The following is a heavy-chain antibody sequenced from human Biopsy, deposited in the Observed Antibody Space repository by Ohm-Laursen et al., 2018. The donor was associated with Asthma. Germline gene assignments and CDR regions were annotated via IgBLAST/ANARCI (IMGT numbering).Heavy chain of an antibody. Sequence: SLRLSCSASGFVFDEYTMHWVRQAPGKGLEWVSGISWNSATIGYADSVEGRFTISRDNAKNSVFLHMDSLRPEDSAFYYCAKVRSDWVITESFDYWGQGVLVTVSS. J-gene: IGHJ4*02. V-gene: IGHV3-9*01. CDR3: AKVRSDWVITESFDY. CDR2: ISWNSATI. D-gene: IGHD3-22*01. CDR1: GFVFDEYT.